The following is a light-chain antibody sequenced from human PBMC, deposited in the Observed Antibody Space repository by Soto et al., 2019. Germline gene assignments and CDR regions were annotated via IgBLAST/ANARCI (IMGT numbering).Light chain of an antibody. CDR2: GAS. J-gene: IGKJ2*01. CDR3: RQYGTSPYT. V-gene: IGKV3-20*01. Sequence: EIVLTQSPGTLSLSPGERATLSCRGSQSVSSTFLAWYQQKPGQAPRLLIYGASSRATGIPDRFSGSGSGTDFTLTISTLEPEDFAVYYCRQYGTSPYTFGLGTKLEIK. CDR1: QSVSSTF.